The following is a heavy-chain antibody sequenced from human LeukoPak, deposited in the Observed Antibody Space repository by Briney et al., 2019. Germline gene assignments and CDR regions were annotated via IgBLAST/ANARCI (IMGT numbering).Heavy chain of an antibody. CDR1: GYAFTGYY. V-gene: IGHV1-2*02. CDR2: INPNSGGT. D-gene: IGHD6-19*01. Sequence: ASVKVSCKASGYAFTGYYMHWVRQAPGQGLEWMGWINPNSGGTNYAQKFQGRVTMTRDTSISTAYMELSRLRSDDTAVYYCARDHSSGWYGDYWGQRTLVTVSS. CDR3: ARDHSSGWYGDY. J-gene: IGHJ4*02.